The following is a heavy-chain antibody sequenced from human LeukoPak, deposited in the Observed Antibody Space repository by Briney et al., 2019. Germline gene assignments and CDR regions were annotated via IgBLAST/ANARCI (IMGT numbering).Heavy chain of an antibody. CDR2: INHSGST. Sequence: SETLSLTCAVYGGSFSGYYWSWIRQPPGKGLEWIGEINHSGSTNYDPSLKSRVTISVDTSKNQFSLKLSSVTAADTAVYYCASLSMVRGASSGNYYYYYGMDVWGQGTTVTVSS. V-gene: IGHV4-34*01. D-gene: IGHD3-10*01. CDR1: GGSFSGYY. J-gene: IGHJ6*02. CDR3: ASLSMVRGASSGNYYYYYGMDV.